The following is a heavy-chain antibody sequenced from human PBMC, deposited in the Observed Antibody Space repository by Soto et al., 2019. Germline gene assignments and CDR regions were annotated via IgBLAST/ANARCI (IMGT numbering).Heavy chain of an antibody. CDR2: ISGSGGST. CDR3: NTYYGSGSYAWFDP. CDR1: GFTFSSYA. J-gene: IGHJ5*02. V-gene: IGHV3-23*01. D-gene: IGHD3-10*01. Sequence: LRLSCAASGFTFSSYAMSWVRQAPGKGLEWVSAISGSGGSTYYADSVKGRFTISRDNSKNTLYLQLNSLRAEDTAVYYCNTYYGSGSYAWFDPWGQGTLVTVSS.